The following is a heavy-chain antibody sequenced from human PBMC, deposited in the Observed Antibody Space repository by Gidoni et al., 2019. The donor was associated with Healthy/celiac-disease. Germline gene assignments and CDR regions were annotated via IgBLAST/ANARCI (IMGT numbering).Heavy chain of an antibody. Sequence: LEWIGEINHSGSTNYNPSLKSRVTISVDTSKNQFSLKLSSVTAADTAVYYCARGRDIVLMVYAYYYGMDVWGQGTTVTVSS. J-gene: IGHJ6*02. D-gene: IGHD2-8*01. CDR2: INHSGST. V-gene: IGHV4-34*01. CDR3: ARGRDIVLMVYAYYYGMDV.